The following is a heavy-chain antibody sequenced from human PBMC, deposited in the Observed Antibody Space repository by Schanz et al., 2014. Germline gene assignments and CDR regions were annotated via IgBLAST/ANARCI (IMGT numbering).Heavy chain of an antibody. CDR1: GFAFSSYG. J-gene: IGHJ4*02. CDR2: IGVDGTTT. CDR3: ARDRRNADLDY. D-gene: IGHD1-1*01. V-gene: IGHV3-48*01. Sequence: EVQLVESGGGLVQPGGSLRLSCLASGFAFSSYGMNWLRQAPGKGLEWVSVIGVDGTTTYYADSVKGRFTISRDNAKNSLYLEMNSLRAEDTALYYCARDRRNADLDYWGQGTLXTVSS.